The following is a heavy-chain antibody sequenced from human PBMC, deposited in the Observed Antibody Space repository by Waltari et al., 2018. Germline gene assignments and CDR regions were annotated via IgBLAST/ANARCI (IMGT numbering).Heavy chain of an antibody. CDR2: ISTDGSIT. CDR1: GFTFSIYW. Sequence: EVQLVESGGGLVQPGGSLRLSCAASGFTFSIYWMHGFRQAPGKGLVSVSQISTDGSITNYADSVKGRFTISRDNAENTLSLQMHSLRAEDTAVYYCVKYSSSFLGDCWGQGTLVTVSS. V-gene: IGHV3-74*01. J-gene: IGHJ4*02. CDR3: VKYSSSFLGDC. D-gene: IGHD6-19*01.